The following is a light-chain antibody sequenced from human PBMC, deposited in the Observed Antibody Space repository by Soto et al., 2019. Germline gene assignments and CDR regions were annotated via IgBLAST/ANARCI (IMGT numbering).Light chain of an antibody. CDR2: GAS. J-gene: IGKJ2*01. Sequence: EIVLTQSPGTLSLSPGERATLSCRASQSVSSSYLAWYQQKPGQAPRLLIYGASSRATGIPDRFSGSGSGTDFTLTISRLEPEDFAVYYGQQYGSSPYTFGQGTKVDIK. CDR1: QSVSSSY. CDR3: QQYGSSPYT. V-gene: IGKV3-20*01.